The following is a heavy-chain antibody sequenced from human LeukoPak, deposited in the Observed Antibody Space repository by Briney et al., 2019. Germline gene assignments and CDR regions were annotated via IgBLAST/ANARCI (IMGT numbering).Heavy chain of an antibody. CDR2: IRYDGSNK. Sequence: GGSLRLSCAASGFTFSSYGMLWVRQAPGKGLEWVAFIRYDGSNKYYADSVKGRFTISRDNSKNTLYLQMNSLRAEDTAVYYCAKTRYSYGYYFDYWGQGTLVTVSS. J-gene: IGHJ4*02. CDR3: AKTRYSYGYYFDY. D-gene: IGHD5-18*01. V-gene: IGHV3-30*02. CDR1: GFTFSSYG.